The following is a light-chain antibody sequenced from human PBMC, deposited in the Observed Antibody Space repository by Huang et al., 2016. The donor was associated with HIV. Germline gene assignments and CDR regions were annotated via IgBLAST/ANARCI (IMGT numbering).Light chain of an antibody. V-gene: IGKV1-39*01. CDR1: QSISSY. Sequence: DIQMTQSPSSLSASVGDRVTITCRASQSISSYLNWYQQKPGKAPKLLIYAASSLQSGGPSRFSGSGSGTDFTLTISSLQPEDFATYYCQQSYSTLRYTFGQGTKLEI. J-gene: IGKJ2*01. CDR2: AAS. CDR3: QQSYSTLRYT.